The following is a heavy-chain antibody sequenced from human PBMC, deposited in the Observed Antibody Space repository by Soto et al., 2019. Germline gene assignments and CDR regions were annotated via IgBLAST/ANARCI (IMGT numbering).Heavy chain of an antibody. CDR3: ARTAAAGKYYYGMDV. Sequence: PGESLNISCKCSGYSFTSYCIGWVRQMPGKGLELMGIIYPGDSDTRYSPSFQGQVTISADKSISTAYLQWSSLKASDTAMYYCARTAAAGKYYYGMDVWGQGTTVTVSS. CDR1: GYSFTSYC. CDR2: IYPGDSDT. J-gene: IGHJ6*02. V-gene: IGHV5-51*01. D-gene: IGHD6-13*01.